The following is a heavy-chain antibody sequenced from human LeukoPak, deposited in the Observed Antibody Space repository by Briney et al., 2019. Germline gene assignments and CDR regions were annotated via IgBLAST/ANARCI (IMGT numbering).Heavy chain of an antibody. CDR2: ISAYNSNT. Sequence: GASVKVSCKAFGYPFTSYGISWVRQAPGQGLEWMGWISAYNSNTNYAQKFQGRVTMTEDTSTDTAYMELSSLRSEDTAVYYCATYTAMVLDAFDIWGQGTMVTVSS. V-gene: IGHV1-18*01. D-gene: IGHD5-18*01. J-gene: IGHJ3*02. CDR3: ATYTAMVLDAFDI. CDR1: GYPFTSYG.